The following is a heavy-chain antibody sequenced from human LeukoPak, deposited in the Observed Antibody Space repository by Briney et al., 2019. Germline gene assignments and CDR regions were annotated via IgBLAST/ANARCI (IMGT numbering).Heavy chain of an antibody. CDR2: INHSGST. D-gene: IGHD4-23*01. CDR1: GGSFSGYY. CDR3: AGHPSGGNPLEW. Sequence: SETLSLTCAVYGGSFSGYYGSWIRQPPGMGLEWIGEINHSGSTNYNPSLKSRVTISVDMSKNQFSLKMSSVTAADTAVYYCAGHPSGGNPLEWWGQGTLVTVSS. J-gene: IGHJ4*02. V-gene: IGHV4-34*01.